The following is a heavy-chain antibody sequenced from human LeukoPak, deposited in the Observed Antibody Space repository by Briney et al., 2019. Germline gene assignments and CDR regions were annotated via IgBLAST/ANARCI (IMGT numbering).Heavy chain of an antibody. D-gene: IGHD2-15*01. J-gene: IGHJ5*02. Sequence: GGSLRLSCAASGFTFSSYAMSWVRQAPGKGLEWVSAISGSGGSTYYADSVKGRFTISRDNSKNTLYLQMNSLRAEDTAVYYCAREGLYCSGGSCYSVPNWFDPWGQGTLVTVSP. CDR3: AREGLYCSGGSCYSVPNWFDP. V-gene: IGHV3-23*01. CDR1: GFTFSSYA. CDR2: ISGSGGST.